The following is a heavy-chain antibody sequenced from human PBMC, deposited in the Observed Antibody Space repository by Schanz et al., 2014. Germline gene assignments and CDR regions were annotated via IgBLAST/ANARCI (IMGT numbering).Heavy chain of an antibody. CDR2: IIPILGIA. D-gene: IGHD3-22*01. J-gene: IGHJ4*02. CDR3: ARDYYDSSGYYYCDY. CDR1: GGTFSSDT. Sequence: QVQLVQSGAEVKKPGSSVKVSCKASGGTFSSDTFSWVRQAPGQGLEWMGRIIPILGIATYAQKFQGRLTITADKSTSTAYMELNSLRSEDTAMYYCARDYYDSSGYYYCDYWGQGTLVTVSS. V-gene: IGHV1-69*08.